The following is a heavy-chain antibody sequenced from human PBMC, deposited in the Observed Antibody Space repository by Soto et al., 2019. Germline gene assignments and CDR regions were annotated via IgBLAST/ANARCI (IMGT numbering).Heavy chain of an antibody. V-gene: IGHV3-48*02. CDR1: GFTFSSYS. CDR3: ARGSPRVRGVMPFYY. CDR2: ISSSSSTI. D-gene: IGHD3-10*01. Sequence: GGSLRLSCAASGFTFSSYSMNWVRQAPGKGLEWVSYISSSSSTIYYADSVKGRFTISRDNAKNSLYLQMNSLRDEDTAVYYCARGSPRVRGVMPFYYWGQGTLVTVSS. J-gene: IGHJ4*02.